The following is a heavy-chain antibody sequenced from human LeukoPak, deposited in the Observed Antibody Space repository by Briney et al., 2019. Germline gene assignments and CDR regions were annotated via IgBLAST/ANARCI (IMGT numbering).Heavy chain of an antibody. CDR1: GGTFSSYA. CDR3: ARGHAARSWFDP. CDR2: IIPIFGTA. D-gene: IGHD1-14*01. V-gene: IGHV1-69*05. Sequence: SVKVSCKASGGTFSSYAISWVRQAPGQGLEWMGGIIPIFGTANYAQKFQGRVTITTDESTSTAYMELSSLRSEDTAVYYCARGHAARSWFDPWGQGTLVTVSS. J-gene: IGHJ5*02.